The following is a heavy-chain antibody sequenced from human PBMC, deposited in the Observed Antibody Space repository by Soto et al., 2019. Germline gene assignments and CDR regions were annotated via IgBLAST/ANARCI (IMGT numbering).Heavy chain of an antibody. J-gene: IGHJ4*02. D-gene: IGHD6-19*01. CDR3: ARGPSEQWLPLTYPPRAY. Sequence: GGSLRLSCAASGFTFSSYAMHWVRQAPGKGLEWVAVISYDGSNKYYADSVKGRFTISRDNSKNTLYLQMNSLRAEDTAVYYCARGPSEQWLPLTYPPRAYWGQGTLVTVSS. V-gene: IGHV3-30-3*01. CDR1: GFTFSSYA. CDR2: ISYDGSNK.